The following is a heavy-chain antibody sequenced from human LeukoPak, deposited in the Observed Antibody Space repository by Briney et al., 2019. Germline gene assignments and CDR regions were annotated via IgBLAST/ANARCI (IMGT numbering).Heavy chain of an antibody. J-gene: IGHJ6*03. CDR3: AREAYDSGNFRTDYYYMDV. V-gene: IGHV1-2*02. CDR1: GYTFTGYY. CDR2: IYPNSGGT. Sequence: GASVKVSCKASGYTFTGYYMHWVRQAPGQGLEWMGWIYPNSGGTNYAQKFQGRVTVTRDTSISTAYMELSRLRSDDTAVYYCAREAYDSGNFRTDYYYMDVWGMGTTVTVSS. D-gene: IGHD3-16*02.